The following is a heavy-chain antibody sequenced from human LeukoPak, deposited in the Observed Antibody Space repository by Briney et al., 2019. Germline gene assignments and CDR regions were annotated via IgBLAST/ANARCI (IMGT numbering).Heavy chain of an antibody. CDR2: VNSDGTIT. J-gene: IGHJ4*02. Sequence: GGSLRLSCAASGFTLSSYWVHRVRQEPGEELMSISRVNSDGTITNYADSLKGRFTTARDNAKNTLYLQMNGQRAAETPVYYCARDSRGWTHDYWGQGTLVTVSS. CDR1: GFTLSSYW. D-gene: IGHD3-10*01. CDR3: ARDSRGWTHDY. V-gene: IGHV3-74*01.